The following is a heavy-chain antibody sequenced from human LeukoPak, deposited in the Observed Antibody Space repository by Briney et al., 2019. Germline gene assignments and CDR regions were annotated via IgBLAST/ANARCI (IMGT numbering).Heavy chain of an antibody. CDR3: AKDIRDYYDSSGYQTDAFDI. CDR2: ISWNSGSI. D-gene: IGHD3-22*01. Sequence: GGSLRLSCAASGFTFDDYAMHWVRQAPGKGLEWVSGISWNSGSIGYADSVKGRFTISRDNAKNSLYLQMNSLRAEDTALYYCAKDIRDYYDSSGYQTDAFDIWGQGTMVTVSS. V-gene: IGHV3-9*01. J-gene: IGHJ3*02. CDR1: GFTFDDYA.